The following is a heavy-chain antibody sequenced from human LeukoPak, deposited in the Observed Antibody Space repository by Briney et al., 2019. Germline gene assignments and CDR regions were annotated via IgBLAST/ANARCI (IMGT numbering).Heavy chain of an antibody. Sequence: SVKVSCKASGGTFSSYAISWVRQAPGQGLEWMGRIIPILGIANYAQKFQGRVTITADKSTSTAYMELSSLRSDDTAVYYCARDKLILLATSIFDYWGQGTLVTVSS. J-gene: IGHJ4*02. D-gene: IGHD3-10*01. CDR2: IIPILGIA. CDR1: GGTFSSYA. V-gene: IGHV1-69*04. CDR3: ARDKLILLATSIFDY.